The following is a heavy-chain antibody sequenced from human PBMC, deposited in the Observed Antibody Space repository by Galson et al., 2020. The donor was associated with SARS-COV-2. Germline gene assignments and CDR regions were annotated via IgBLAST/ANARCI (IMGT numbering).Heavy chain of an antibody. J-gene: IGHJ4*02. D-gene: IGHD3-16*01. CDR2: ISSSGSTI. V-gene: IGHV3-11*04. Sequence: NSGGSLRLSCAASGFTFSDYYMSWIRQAPGKGLEWVSYISSSGSTIYYADSVKGRFTISRDNAKNSLYLQMNSLRAEDTAVDYCARDARGDYIWTEGGQGTLVAVSS. CDR3: ARDARGDYIWTE. CDR1: GFTFSDYY.